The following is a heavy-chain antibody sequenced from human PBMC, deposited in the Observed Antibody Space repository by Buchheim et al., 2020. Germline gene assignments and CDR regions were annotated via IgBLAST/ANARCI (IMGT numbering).Heavy chain of an antibody. CDR2: IYHSGST. V-gene: IGHV4-30-2*01. CDR1: GGSISSGGYS. J-gene: IGHJ4*02. Sequence: QLQLQESGPGLVKPSETLSLTCAVSGGSISSGGYSWSWIRQPPGKGLEWIGYIYHSGSTYYNPSLKSRVTISVDRSKNQFSLKLSSVTAADTAVYYCARLSGGYTDYWGQGTL. D-gene: IGHD3-3*01. CDR3: ARLSGGYTDY.